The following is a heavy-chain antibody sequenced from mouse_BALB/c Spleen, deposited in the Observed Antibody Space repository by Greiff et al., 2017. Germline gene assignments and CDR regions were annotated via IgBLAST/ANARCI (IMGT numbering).Heavy chain of an antibody. CDR2: INPSNGRT. Sequence: QVQLQQPGAELVKPGASVKLSCKASGYTFNSYWMHWVKQRPGQGLEWIGEINPSNGRTNYNEKFKSKATLTVDKSSSTAYMQLSSLTSEDSAVYYCARSVAYYAMDYWGQGTSVTVSS. V-gene: IGHV1S81*02. J-gene: IGHJ4*01. CDR1: GYTFNSYW. CDR3: ARSVAYYAMDY. D-gene: IGHD1-1*02.